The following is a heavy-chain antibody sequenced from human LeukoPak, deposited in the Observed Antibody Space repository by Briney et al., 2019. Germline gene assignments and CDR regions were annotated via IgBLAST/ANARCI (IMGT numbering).Heavy chain of an antibody. Sequence: PSETLSLTCTVSGYSISSGYYWGWIRQPPGKGLEWIGSIYQSGSTYYNPSLKSRVTISVDTSKNQLSLKLSSVTAADTAVYYCARHRGQGWAGGFDYWGQGTLVTVSS. D-gene: IGHD3-16*01. CDR3: ARHRGQGWAGGFDY. CDR2: IYQSGST. CDR1: GYSISSGYY. J-gene: IGHJ4*02. V-gene: IGHV4-38-2*02.